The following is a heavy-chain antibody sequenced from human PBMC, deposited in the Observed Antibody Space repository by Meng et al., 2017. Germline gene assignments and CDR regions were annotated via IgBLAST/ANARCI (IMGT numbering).Heavy chain of an antibody. CDR2: INAGNGNT. Sequence: QVQLVQSGAEVKKPGASVKVYCKASGYTFTSYAMHWVRQDPGQRLEWMGWINAGNGNTKYSQKFQGRVTITRDTSASTAYMELSSLRSEDTAVYYCARNINYWGQGTLVTVSS. J-gene: IGHJ4*02. CDR3: ARNINY. D-gene: IGHD2/OR15-2a*01. CDR1: GYTFTSYA. V-gene: IGHV1-3*01.